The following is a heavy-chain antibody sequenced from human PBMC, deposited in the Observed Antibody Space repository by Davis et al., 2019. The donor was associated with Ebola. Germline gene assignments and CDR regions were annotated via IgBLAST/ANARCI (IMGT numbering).Heavy chain of an antibody. Sequence: GESLKISCAASGFTFSSYAMSWVRQAPGKGLVWVSRINSDGSSTSYADSFKGRFTISRDNAKNTLYLQMSSLRDEDTAVYYCARWGVTTDYWGQGTLVTVSS. J-gene: IGHJ4*02. CDR3: ARWGVTTDY. V-gene: IGHV3-74*01. CDR1: GFTFSSYA. D-gene: IGHD4-11*01. CDR2: INSDGSST.